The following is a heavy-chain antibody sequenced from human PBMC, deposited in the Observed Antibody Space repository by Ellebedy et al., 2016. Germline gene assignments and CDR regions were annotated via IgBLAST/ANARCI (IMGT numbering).Heavy chain of an antibody. Sequence: SVKVSXKASGGTFSSYAISWVRQAPGQGLDWMGRIIPILGIANYAQKFQGRVTITADKSTSTAYMELSSLRSEDTAVYYCARGVYGSGSISYWGQGTLVTVSS. CDR1: GGTFSSYA. D-gene: IGHD3-10*01. CDR3: ARGVYGSGSISY. J-gene: IGHJ4*02. CDR2: IIPILGIA. V-gene: IGHV1-69*04.